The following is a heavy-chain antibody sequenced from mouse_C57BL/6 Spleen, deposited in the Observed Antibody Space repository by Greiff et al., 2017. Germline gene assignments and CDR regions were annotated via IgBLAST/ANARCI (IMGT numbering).Heavy chain of an antibody. J-gene: IGHJ4*01. CDR3: ARGWVDYAMDY. D-gene: IGHD1-1*02. CDR2: ISSGSSTI. Sequence: EVKLMESGGGLVKPGGSLKLSCAASGFTFSDYGMHWVRQAPEKGLEWVAYISSGSSTIYYADTVKGRFTISRDNAKNTLFLQMTSLRSEDTAMYYCARGWVDYAMDYWGQGTSVTVSS. V-gene: IGHV5-17*01. CDR1: GFTFSDYG.